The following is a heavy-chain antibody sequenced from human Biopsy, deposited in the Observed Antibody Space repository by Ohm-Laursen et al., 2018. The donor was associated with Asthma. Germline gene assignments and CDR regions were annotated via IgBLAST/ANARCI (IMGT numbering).Heavy chain of an antibody. J-gene: IGHJ3*01. V-gene: IGHV1-3*04. CDR1: GYNFISFA. CDR3: ARTYYDFLTGQVKDVFGV. CDR2: VNTGNGDT. D-gene: IGHD3-9*01. Sequence: ASGKVSCKASGYNFISFAIHWVRQAPGQRLEWMGWVNTGNGDTKYSQKFQGRVTFTRDTSASTAYMELRSLRSEDTATYYCARTYYDFLTGQVKDVFGVWGQGTMVTVSS.